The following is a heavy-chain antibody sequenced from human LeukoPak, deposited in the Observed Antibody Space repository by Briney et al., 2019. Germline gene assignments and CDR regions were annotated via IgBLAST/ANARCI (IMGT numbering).Heavy chain of an antibody. V-gene: IGHV3-23*01. J-gene: IGHJ2*01. CDR1: GFSFRSHR. CDR3: AKIRVIGKWYYVI. D-gene: IGHD1-26*01. Sequence: GGSLRLSFAASGFSFRSHRMSRLRQAPGKGPEWVSSISSGSDYTFYADSVKGRFIVSRDNSKNTLYLQMYSLRAGDTAVYDCAKIRVIGKWYYVIWRRGTLVTVSS. CDR2: ISSGSDYT.